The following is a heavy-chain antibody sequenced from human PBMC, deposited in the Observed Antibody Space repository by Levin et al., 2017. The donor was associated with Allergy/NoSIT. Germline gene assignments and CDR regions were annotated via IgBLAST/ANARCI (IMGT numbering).Heavy chain of an antibody. J-gene: IGHJ5*02. CDR3: AKLTLYYGSGTPRWGDRFDP. CDR1: GFTFSSYA. D-gene: IGHD3-10*01. V-gene: IGHV3-23*01. CDR2: ISGDGGRT. Sequence: QAGGSLRLSCAASGFTFSSYAMSWVRQAPGKGLEWVSGISGDGGRTYYADSVKGRFTISRDNSENTLYLQMNSLRAEDTAIYYCAKLTLYYGSGTPRWGDRFDPWGQGTLVTVSS.